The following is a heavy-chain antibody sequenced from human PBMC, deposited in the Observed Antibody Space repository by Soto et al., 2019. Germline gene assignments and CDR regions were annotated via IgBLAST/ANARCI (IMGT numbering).Heavy chain of an antibody. Sequence: QVQLVESGGGVVQPGRSLRLSCAASGFTFSSYGMHWVRQAPGKGLEWVPVISYDGSNKYYADSVKGRFTISRDNSKNTLYLQMNSLRAEDTAVYYCAKDRAVAGTDYYYYGMDVWGQGTTVTVSS. J-gene: IGHJ6*02. D-gene: IGHD6-19*01. CDR2: ISYDGSNK. CDR1: GFTFSSYG. V-gene: IGHV3-30*18. CDR3: AKDRAVAGTDYYYYGMDV.